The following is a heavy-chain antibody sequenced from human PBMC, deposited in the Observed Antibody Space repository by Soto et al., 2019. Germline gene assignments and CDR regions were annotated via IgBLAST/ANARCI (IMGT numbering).Heavy chain of an antibody. V-gene: IGHV1-2*04. CDR1: GYTFTGYY. CDR3: AREGLTVAAAFDI. J-gene: IGHJ3*02. D-gene: IGHD6-19*01. Sequence: ASVKVSCKASGYTFTGYYMHWVRQAPGQGLEWMGWINPNSGGTNYAQKFQGWVTMTRDTSISTAYMELSRLRSDDTAVYYCAREGLTVAAAFDIWGQGTMVTVSS. CDR2: INPNSGGT.